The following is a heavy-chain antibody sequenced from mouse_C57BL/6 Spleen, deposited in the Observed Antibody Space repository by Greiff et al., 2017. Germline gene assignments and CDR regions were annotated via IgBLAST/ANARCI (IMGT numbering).Heavy chain of an antibody. D-gene: IGHD1-1*01. V-gene: IGHV1-55*01. CDR2: IYPGSGST. J-gene: IGHJ1*03. CDR1: GYTFTSYW. Sequence: VQLQQPGAELVKPGASVKMSCKASGYTFTSYWITWVKQRPGQGLEWIGDIYPGSGSTNYNEKFKSKATLTVDTSSSTAYMQLSSLTSEDSAVYYCASEGITKHGYFDVWGTGTTVTVSS. CDR3: ASEGITKHGYFDV.